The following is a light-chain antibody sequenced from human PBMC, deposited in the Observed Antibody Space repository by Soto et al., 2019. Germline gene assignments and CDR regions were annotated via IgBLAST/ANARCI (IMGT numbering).Light chain of an antibody. J-gene: IGKJ1*01. Sequence: EIVLTQSPATVSLSPGERATLSCRASQSVSTYLAWYQQKPGQAPRLLIYDASNRATGTPDRFSGSGSGTDFTLTISSLEHEDFATYYCQQRNNWPRTLGQGTKVDIK. CDR3: QQRNNWPRT. CDR1: QSVSTY. V-gene: IGKV3-11*01. CDR2: DAS.